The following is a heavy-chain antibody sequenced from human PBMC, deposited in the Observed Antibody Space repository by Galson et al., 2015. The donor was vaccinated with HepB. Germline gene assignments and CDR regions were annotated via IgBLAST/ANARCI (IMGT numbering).Heavy chain of an antibody. J-gene: IGHJ3*02. Sequence: LSLTCTVSGGSISSSSYYWGWIRQPPGKGLEWIGSIYYSGSTYYNPSLKSRVTISVDTSKNQFSLKLSSVTAADTAVYYCARYTTVTGTWLAFDIWGQGTMVTVSS. D-gene: IGHD4-17*01. CDR1: GGSISSSSYY. V-gene: IGHV4-39*07. CDR2: IYYSGST. CDR3: ARYTTVTGTWLAFDI.